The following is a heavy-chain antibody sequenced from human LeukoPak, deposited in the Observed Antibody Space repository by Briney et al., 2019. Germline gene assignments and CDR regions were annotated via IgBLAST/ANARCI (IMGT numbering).Heavy chain of an antibody. CDR1: GFTFSSYA. CDR2: ISYDGSNK. V-gene: IGHV3-30-3*01. Sequence: GGSLRLSCAASGFTFSSYAMHWVRQAPGKGLEWVAVISYDGSNKYYADSVKGRFTTSRDNSKNTLYLQMNSLRAEDTAVYYCARDQYYDSSGYHSHWGQGTLVTVSS. CDR3: ARDQYYDSSGYHSH. J-gene: IGHJ4*02. D-gene: IGHD3-22*01.